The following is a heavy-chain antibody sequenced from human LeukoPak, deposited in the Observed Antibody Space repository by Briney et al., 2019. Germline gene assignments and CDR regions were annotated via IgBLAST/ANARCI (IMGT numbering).Heavy chain of an antibody. CDR1: GGTFSSYT. Sequence: GASVKVSCKASGGTFSSYTISWVRQAPGQGLEWMGRIIPILGIANYAQKFQGRVTITADKSTSTAYMELSSLRSEDTAVYYCARDPGFYDIRNWFDPWGQGTLVTVSS. CDR3: ARDPGFYDIRNWFDP. CDR2: IIPILGIA. D-gene: IGHD3-9*01. V-gene: IGHV1-69*04. J-gene: IGHJ5*02.